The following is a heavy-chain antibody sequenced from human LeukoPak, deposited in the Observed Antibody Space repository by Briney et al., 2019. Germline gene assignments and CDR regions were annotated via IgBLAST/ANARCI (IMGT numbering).Heavy chain of an antibody. D-gene: IGHD4-17*01. CDR1: GFTFSIYA. J-gene: IGHJ4*02. Sequence: GGSLRLSCAASGFTFSIYAMSWVRQAPGKGLEWVSAISGNDDSTYYADSVKGRFTISRDNSKNTLYLQMSSLRAEDTAVYYCAKDRSTVTTLFDYWGQGTLVTVSS. CDR3: AKDRSTVTTLFDY. V-gene: IGHV3-23*01. CDR2: ISGNDDST.